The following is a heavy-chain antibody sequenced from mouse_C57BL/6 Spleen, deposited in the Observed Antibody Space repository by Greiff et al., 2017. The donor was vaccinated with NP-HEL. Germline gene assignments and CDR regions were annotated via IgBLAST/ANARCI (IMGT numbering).Heavy chain of an antibody. D-gene: IGHD1-1*01. J-gene: IGHJ2*01. CDR2: IDPETGGT. CDR3: TRSGVYYYGSSYESFFDY. CDR1: GYTFTDYE. Sequence: QVQPQQSGAELVRPGASVTLSCKASGYTFTDYEMHWVKQTPVHGLEWIGAIDPETGGTAYNQKFKGKAILTADKSSSTAYMELRSLTSEDSAVYYCTRSGVYYYGSSYESFFDYWGQGTTLTVSS. V-gene: IGHV1-15*01.